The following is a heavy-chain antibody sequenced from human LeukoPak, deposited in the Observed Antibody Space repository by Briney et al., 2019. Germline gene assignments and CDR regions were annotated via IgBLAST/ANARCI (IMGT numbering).Heavy chain of an antibody. J-gene: IGHJ4*02. Sequence: PSETLSLTCTVSGGSVSSGNYYWGWIRQPPGKGPEWIGSIYYSGSTYYNPSLKSRVTISVDTSKNQFSLKVRSVTAADTAVYYCARDKAYYFPFDYWGQGTLVTVSS. V-gene: IGHV4-39*02. CDR3: ARDKAYYFPFDY. CDR2: IYYSGST. D-gene: IGHD3-22*01. CDR1: GGSVSSGNYY.